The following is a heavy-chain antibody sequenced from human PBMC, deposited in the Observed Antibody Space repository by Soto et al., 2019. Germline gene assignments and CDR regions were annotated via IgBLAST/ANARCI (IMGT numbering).Heavy chain of an antibody. CDR1: GFSFENYG. CDR3: ANLWGDDYNLGQDYNGMDV. J-gene: IGHJ6*02. V-gene: IGHV3-33*06. Sequence: ESGGGVVQPGRSLRLSCAASGFSFENYGMHWVRQAPGRGLEWVAIIWYDGSLQYYAAAVKGRFTISRDNSKNTLYLEMNSLRAEDTAVYYCANLWGDDYNLGQDYNGMDVWGQGTTVIVSS. D-gene: IGHD4-4*01. CDR2: IWYDGSLQ.